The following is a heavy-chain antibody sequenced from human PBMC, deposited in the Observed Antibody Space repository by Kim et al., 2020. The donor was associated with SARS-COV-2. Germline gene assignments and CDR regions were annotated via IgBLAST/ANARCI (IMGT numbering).Heavy chain of an antibody. CDR2: ISGSGGST. CDR1: GFTFSSYA. Sequence: GGSLRLSCAASGFTFSSYAMSWVRQAPGKGLEWVSAISGSGGSTYYADSVKGRFTISRDNSKNTLYLQMNSLRAEDTAVYYCAKGGLWFGELLSIYGMDVCGQGTTGTVSS. J-gene: IGHJ6*02. D-gene: IGHD3-10*01. CDR3: AKGGLWFGELLSIYGMDV. V-gene: IGHV3-23*01.